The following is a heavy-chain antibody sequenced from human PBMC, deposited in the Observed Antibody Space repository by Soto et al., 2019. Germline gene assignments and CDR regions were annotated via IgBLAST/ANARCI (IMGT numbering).Heavy chain of an antibody. J-gene: IGHJ4*02. CDR1: GYTFTIYG. Sequence: ASVKVSCKASGYTFTIYGISWVRQAPGQGLEWMGWISAYNGNTNYAQKLQGRVTMTTDTSTSTAYMELRSLRSDDTAVYYCASLREPWAYFDDWRQGTLVTVSS. CDR3: ASLREPWAYFDD. V-gene: IGHV1-18*01. D-gene: IGHD1-26*01. CDR2: ISAYNGNT.